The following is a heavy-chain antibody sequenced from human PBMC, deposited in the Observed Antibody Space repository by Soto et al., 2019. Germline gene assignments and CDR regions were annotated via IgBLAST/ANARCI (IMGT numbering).Heavy chain of an antibody. V-gene: IGHV3-30*18. CDR3: AKGVAVAGITGFD. CDR2: ISYDGSNK. Sequence: QPGGSLRLSCAASGFTFSSYGMHWVRQAPGKGLEWVAVISYDGSNKYYADSVKGRFTISRDNSKNTLYLQMNSLRAEDTAVYYCAKGVAVAGITGFDWGQGTLVTVSS. CDR1: GFTFSSYG. J-gene: IGHJ4*02. D-gene: IGHD6-19*01.